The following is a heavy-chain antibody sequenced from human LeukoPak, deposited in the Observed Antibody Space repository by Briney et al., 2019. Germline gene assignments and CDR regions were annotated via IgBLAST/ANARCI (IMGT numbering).Heavy chain of an antibody. CDR1: GFTFSSYG. CDR3: AKVPLGVDYYYYYMDV. CDR2: ISGSGGST. J-gene: IGHJ6*03. D-gene: IGHD2-21*01. Sequence: PGGSLRLSCAASGFTFSSYGMSWVRQAPGKGLEWVSAISGSGGSTYYADSVKGRFTISRDNSKNTLYLQMNSLRAEDTAVYYCAKVPLGVDYYYYYMDVWGKGTTVTVSS. V-gene: IGHV3-23*01.